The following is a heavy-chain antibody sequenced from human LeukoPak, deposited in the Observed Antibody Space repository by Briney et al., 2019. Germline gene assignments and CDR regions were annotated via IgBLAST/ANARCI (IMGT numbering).Heavy chain of an antibody. J-gene: IGHJ4*02. V-gene: IGHV1-46*01. CDR3: ARRVDFDF. D-gene: IGHD3-3*01. Sequence: GASVKVSCKASGYTFTSYYMHWVRQAPGQGLEWMGIINPSGGSTSYAQKFQGRVTMTRDMSTSTVYMELSSLKASDTAMYYCARRVDFDFWGQGTLVTVSS. CDR2: INPSGGST. CDR1: GYTFTSYY.